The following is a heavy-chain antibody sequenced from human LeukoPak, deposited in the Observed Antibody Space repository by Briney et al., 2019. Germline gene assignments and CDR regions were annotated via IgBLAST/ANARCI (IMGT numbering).Heavy chain of an antibody. D-gene: IGHD1-26*01. V-gene: IGHV3-21*01. CDR1: GFTFSSYS. J-gene: IGHJ4*02. CDR3: ARGVVGAIGS. Sequence: GGSLRLSCAASGFTFSSYSMNWVRQAPGKGLEWVSSISSSSSYIYYADSAKGRFTISRDNAKNSLYLQMNSLRAEDTAVYYCARGVVGAIGSWGQGTLVTVSS. CDR2: ISSSSSYI.